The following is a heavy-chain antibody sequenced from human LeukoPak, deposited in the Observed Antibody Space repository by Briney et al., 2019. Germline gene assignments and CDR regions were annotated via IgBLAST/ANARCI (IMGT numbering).Heavy chain of an antibody. CDR3: ARLWSGFRPPDY. J-gene: IGHJ4*02. CDR1: GGSISSSSYY. D-gene: IGHD3-3*01. Sequence: SETLSLTCTVSGGSISSSSYYWGWIRQPPGKGLEWIGSIYYSGSTYYNPSLKSRLTISVDTSKNQLSLKLSSVTAADTAVYYCARLWSGFRPPDYWGQGTPVTVSS. V-gene: IGHV4-39*01. CDR2: IYYSGST.